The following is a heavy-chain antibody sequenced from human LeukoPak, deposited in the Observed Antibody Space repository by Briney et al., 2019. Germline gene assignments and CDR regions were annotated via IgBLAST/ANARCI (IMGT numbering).Heavy chain of an antibody. CDR3: ARPLWGATGTTSHDAFDI. D-gene: IGHD1-1*01. V-gene: IGHV5-51*01. Sequence: GESLKISCKGSGYSFTSYWIGWVRQMRGKGLEWMGIIYPGDSDTRYSPSFQGQVTISADKSISTAYLQWSSLKASDTAMYYCARPLWGATGTTSHDAFDIWGQGTMVTVSS. CDR1: GYSFTSYW. CDR2: IYPGDSDT. J-gene: IGHJ3*02.